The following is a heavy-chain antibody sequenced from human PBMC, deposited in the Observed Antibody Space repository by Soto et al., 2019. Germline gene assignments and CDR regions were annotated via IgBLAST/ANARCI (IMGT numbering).Heavy chain of an antibody. V-gene: IGHV3-21*06. CDR3: ARESEDLTSNFDY. Sequence: GGSLRLSCAASGFTFTRYSMNWVRQAPGKGLEWVSSISSTTNYIYYGDSMKGRFTISRDNGKNSLYLEIHSLRAEDTAVYYCARESEDLTSNFDYWGQGTLVTVS. CDR2: ISSTTNYI. J-gene: IGHJ4*02. CDR1: GFTFTRYS.